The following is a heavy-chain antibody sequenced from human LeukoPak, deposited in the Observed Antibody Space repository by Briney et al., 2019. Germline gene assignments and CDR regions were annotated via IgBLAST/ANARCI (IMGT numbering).Heavy chain of an antibody. CDR3: ARAAAMVRGVIGYGMDV. CDR2: IGTAGDT. V-gene: IGHV3-13*01. J-gene: IGHJ6*02. CDR1: GFTFSSYD. Sequence: PGGSLRLSCAASGFTFSSYDMHWVRQATGKGLEWVSAIGTAGDTYYPGSVKGRFTISRENAKNSLYLQMNSLRAGDTAVYYCARAAAMVRGVIGYGMDVWGQGTTVTVSS. D-gene: IGHD3-10*01.